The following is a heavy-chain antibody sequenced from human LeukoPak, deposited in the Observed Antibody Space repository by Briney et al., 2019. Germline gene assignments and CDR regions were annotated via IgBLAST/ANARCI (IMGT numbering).Heavy chain of an antibody. CDR3: ARVEYSSSFDY. J-gene: IGHJ4*02. CDR2: INHSGST. V-gene: IGHV4-34*01. Sequence: PSETLSLTCAVYGGSFSGYYWSWIRQPPGKGLEWIGEINHSGSTNYNPSLKSRVTISVDTSKNQFSLKLSSVTAADTAVYYCARVEYSSSFDYWGQGTLVTVPS. D-gene: IGHD6-6*01. CDR1: GGSFSGYY.